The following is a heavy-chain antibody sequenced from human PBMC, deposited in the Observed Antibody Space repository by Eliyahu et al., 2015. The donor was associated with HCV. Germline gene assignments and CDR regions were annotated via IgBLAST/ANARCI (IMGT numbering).Heavy chain of an antibody. CDR2: IWYDGSNK. CDR1: GFTFSXXG. CDR3: ARARDKYYDFWSGYYTGSMDV. D-gene: IGHD3-3*01. V-gene: IGHV3-33*01. Sequence: QVQLVESGGGVVQPGRSLRLSXAASGFTFSXXGXXWVRQAPGKGXEWVAVIWYDGSNKYYADSVKGRFTISRDNSKNTLYLQMNSLRAEDTAVYYCARARDKYYDFWSGYYTGSMDVWGQGTTVTVSS. J-gene: IGHJ6*02.